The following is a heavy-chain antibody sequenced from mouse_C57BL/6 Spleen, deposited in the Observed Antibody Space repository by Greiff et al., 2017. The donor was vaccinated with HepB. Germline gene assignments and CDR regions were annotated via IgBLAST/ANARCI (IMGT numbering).Heavy chain of an antibody. V-gene: IGHV1-52*01. D-gene: IGHD6-1*01. CDR1: GYTFTSYW. CDR3: ARDHLSPYYAMDY. Sequence: QVQLQQPGAELVRPGSSVKLSCKASGYTFTSYWMHWVKQRPIQGLEWIGNIDPSDSETHYNQKFKDKATLTVDKSSSTAYLQLSSLTSEDSAVYYCARDHLSPYYAMDYWGQGTSVTVSS. CDR2: IDPSDSET. J-gene: IGHJ4*01.